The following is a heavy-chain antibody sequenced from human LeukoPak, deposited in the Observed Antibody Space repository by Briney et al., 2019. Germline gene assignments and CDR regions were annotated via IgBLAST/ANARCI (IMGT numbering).Heavy chain of an antibody. J-gene: IGHJ5*02. D-gene: IGHD3-22*01. CDR1: AFIFSGHW. Sequence: GGSLRLSCEGSAFIFSGHWMNWVRQTPGKGLEWVASIKEDGSERQYVDSVKGRFTISRDNAKNTLYLQMNSLRAEDTAVYYCARGQLFYYYDSSGYSWFDPWGQGTLVTVSS. V-gene: IGHV3-7*01. CDR3: ARGQLFYYYDSSGYSWFDP. CDR2: IKEDGSER.